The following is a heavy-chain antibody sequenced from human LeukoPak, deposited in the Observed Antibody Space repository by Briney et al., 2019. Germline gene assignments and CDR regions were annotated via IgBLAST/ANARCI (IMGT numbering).Heavy chain of an antibody. J-gene: IGHJ4*02. CDR3: TRYCSGDNCLPFDY. CDR2: FSPSSGDT. D-gene: IGHD2-15*01. V-gene: IGHV1-2*02. Sequence: ASVKVSCKASGYTFTGYYMHWVRQAPGQGLEWMGWFSPSSGDTNYAQKFQGRVAVTRDTSISTAYMELSGLTSDDTAVYYCTRYCSGDNCLPFDYWGQGTLVTVSS. CDR1: GYTFTGYY.